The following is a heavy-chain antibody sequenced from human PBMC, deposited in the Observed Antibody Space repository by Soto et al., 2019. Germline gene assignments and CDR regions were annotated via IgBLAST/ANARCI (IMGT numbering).Heavy chain of an antibody. CDR2: ISYDESTT. CDR3: SKAMIGSYDSDAFDV. V-gene: IGHV3-30*18. Sequence: GGSLRLSCAASGFSCSRYGIHWVRQAAGEGLEWGAVISYDESTTFYADSVKGRFTISRDNAKNTLFLQMNRLRPEDTAVYYCSKAMIGSYDSDAFDVWGQGTMVNVSS. D-gene: IGHD3-22*01. J-gene: IGHJ3*01. CDR1: GFSCSRYG.